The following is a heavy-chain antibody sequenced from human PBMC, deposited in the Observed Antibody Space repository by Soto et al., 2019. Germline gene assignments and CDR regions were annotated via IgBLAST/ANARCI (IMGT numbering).Heavy chain of an antibody. J-gene: IGHJ4*02. CDR2: ISGSGGSP. D-gene: IGHD3-3*01. V-gene: IGHV3-23*01. CDR3: AKDIFGGYYSFDY. CDR1: GFNFKSYS. Sequence: GWSLRLSCEASGFNFKSYSMSWVRQAPGKGLEWVSGISGSGGSPYYADSVKGRFTISKDRSKDTLYLQLNRLTAADTAVYYCAKDIFGGYYSFDYWGQGT.